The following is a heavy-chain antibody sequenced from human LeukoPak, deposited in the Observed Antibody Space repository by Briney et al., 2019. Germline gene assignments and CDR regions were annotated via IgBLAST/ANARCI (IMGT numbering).Heavy chain of an antibody. V-gene: IGHV3-7*01. Sequence: GGSLRLPCAASGFTFNSYWVNWVRQAPGKGLEWVANINQDGSDKKYVDSVKGRFTISRDNDKNSVYLQMNGLRAEDTAVYYCGYSSGWLFDYWGQGAQVTVSS. D-gene: IGHD6-19*01. CDR1: GFTFNSYW. CDR2: INQDGSDK. CDR3: GYSSGWLFDY. J-gene: IGHJ4*02.